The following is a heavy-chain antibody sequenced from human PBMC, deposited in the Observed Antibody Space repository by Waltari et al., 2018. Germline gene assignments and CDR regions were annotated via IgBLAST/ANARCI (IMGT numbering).Heavy chain of an antibody. V-gene: IGHV3-23*03. CDR1: GFPFSSYA. D-gene: IGHD3-3*01. CDR2: IYSGGST. Sequence: EVQLLESGGGLVQPGGSLILSCAASGFPFSSYAMSWVRQAPGKGLEWVSVIYSGGSTYYADSVKGRFTISRDNSKNTLYLQMNSLRAEDTAVYYCAKDRFLEWLSDYWGQGTLVTVSS. CDR3: AKDRFLEWLSDY. J-gene: IGHJ4*02.